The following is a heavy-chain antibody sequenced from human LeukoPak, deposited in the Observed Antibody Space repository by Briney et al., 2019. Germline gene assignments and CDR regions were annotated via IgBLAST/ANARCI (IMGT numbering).Heavy chain of an antibody. CDR3: VREAGYCASVCLKSNWFDP. J-gene: IGHJ5*02. Sequence: PGGSLRLYCAASGFPFSNHAMSWVRQPPGEGLEWVSAISNGNTYYADSVRGRFTISRDDSKNMVYLQMNSLRVEDTARYYCVREAGYCASVCLKSNWFDPWGQGTLVTVSS. D-gene: IGHD2-21*02. V-gene: IGHV3-23*01. CDR1: GFPFSNHA. CDR2: ISNGNT.